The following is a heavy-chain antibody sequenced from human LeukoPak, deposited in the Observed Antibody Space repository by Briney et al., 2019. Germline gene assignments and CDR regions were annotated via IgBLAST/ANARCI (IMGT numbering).Heavy chain of an antibody. CDR2: ISYDGSNK. CDR1: GFTFSSYA. CDR3: ARYVGGGNSGGFDY. J-gene: IGHJ4*02. Sequence: GGSLRLSCAASGFTFSSYAMHWVRQAPGKGLEWVAVISYDGSNKYYADSVKSRFTISRDNSKNTLYLQMNSLRAEDTAVYYCARYVGGGNSGGFDYWGQGTLVIVSS. D-gene: IGHD4-23*01. V-gene: IGHV3-30-3*01.